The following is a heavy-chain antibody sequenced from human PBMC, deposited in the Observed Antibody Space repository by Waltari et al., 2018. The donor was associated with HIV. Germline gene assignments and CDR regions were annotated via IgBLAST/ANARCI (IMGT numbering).Heavy chain of an antibody. D-gene: IGHD3-3*01. CDR3: ANSYYDFWSAMGAFDI. J-gene: IGHJ3*02. V-gene: IGHV3-30*02. CDR1: GFTFSSYG. Sequence: QVQLVESGGGVVQPGGSLRLSCAASGFTFSSYGMHWVRQAPGKGLEWVAFIRYDGSNKYYADSVKGRFTISRDNSKNTLYLQMNSLRAEDTAVYYCANSYYDFWSAMGAFDIWGQGTMVTVSS. CDR2: IRYDGSNK.